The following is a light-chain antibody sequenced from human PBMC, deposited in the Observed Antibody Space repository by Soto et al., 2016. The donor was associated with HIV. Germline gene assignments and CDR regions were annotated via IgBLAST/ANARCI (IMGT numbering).Light chain of an antibody. CDR1: QGISNY. CDR3: QKYNGAPALT. CDR2: AAS. Sequence: DIQMTQSPSSLSASVGDRVTITCRASQGISNYLAWYQQKARKSPKLLISAASTLESGVPSRFRGSGSGTDFTLTITSLQPEDVATYYCQKYNGAPALTFGGGTKVEIK. J-gene: IGKJ4*01. V-gene: IGKV1-27*01.